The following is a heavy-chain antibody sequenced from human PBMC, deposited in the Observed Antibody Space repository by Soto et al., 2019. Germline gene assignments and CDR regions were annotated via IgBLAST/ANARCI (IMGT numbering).Heavy chain of an antibody. CDR1: GYIFTDYY. V-gene: IGHV1-2*02. CDR2: INAKSGNP. Sequence: ASVKVSCKASGYIFTDYYLHWVRQAPGQGFEWVGGINAKSGNPKYVPKFQGRVTVTRDTSTSTVYMELNRLTGEDTAVYFCAKIEMGWFAHWGQGTQVTVSS. D-gene: IGHD2-8*01. J-gene: IGHJ5*02. CDR3: AKIEMGWFAH.